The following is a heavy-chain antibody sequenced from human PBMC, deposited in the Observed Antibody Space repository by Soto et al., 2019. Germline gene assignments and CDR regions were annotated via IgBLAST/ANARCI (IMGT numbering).Heavy chain of an antibody. J-gene: IGHJ1*01. CDR1: GFTFSSYG. Sequence: QVQLVESGGGVVQPGRSLRLSCAASGFTFSSYGMHWVRQAPGKGLEWVAVISYDGSDKYYADSVKGRFTISRDNSNNTLYLQMDSLRPEDTAVYYCAKGVVLATTYFQHWGQGTLVTVSS. D-gene: IGHD2-15*01. CDR3: AKGVVLATTYFQH. V-gene: IGHV3-30*18. CDR2: ISYDGSDK.